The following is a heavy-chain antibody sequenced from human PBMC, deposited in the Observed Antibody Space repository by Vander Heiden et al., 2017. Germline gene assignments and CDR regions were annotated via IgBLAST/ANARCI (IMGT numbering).Heavy chain of an antibody. CDR1: GFSLSTSGVG. Sequence: QITLKESGPTLVKPTQTLTLTCTFPGFSLSTSGVGVGWIRQPPGTALEWLALIYWNDEKRYSPSLKSRLTITKDTSKNQVVIIIPNMDPVDTATYYCAHRKRQSPQGYWGHGTLVTVSS. V-gene: IGHV2-5*01. CDR3: AHRKRQSPQGY. CDR2: IYWNDEK. J-gene: IGHJ4*01.